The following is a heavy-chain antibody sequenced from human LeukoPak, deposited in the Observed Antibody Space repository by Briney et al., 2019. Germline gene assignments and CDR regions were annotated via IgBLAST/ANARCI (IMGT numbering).Heavy chain of an antibody. Sequence: PSETLSLTCTVSGGSMGRYYWSWIRQPPGKGLEWIGSIYYSGSTYYNPSLKSRVTISVDTSKNQFSLKLSSVTAADTAVYYCAGKTYYYDSSGYYSPDYWGQGTLVTVSS. CDR2: IYYSGST. J-gene: IGHJ4*02. D-gene: IGHD3-22*01. V-gene: IGHV4-59*04. CDR3: AGKTYYYDSSGYYSPDY. CDR1: GGSMGRYY.